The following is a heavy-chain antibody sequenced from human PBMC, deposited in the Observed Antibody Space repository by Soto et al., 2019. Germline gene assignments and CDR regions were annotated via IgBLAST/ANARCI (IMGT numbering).Heavy chain of an antibody. D-gene: IGHD5-12*01. CDR2: VRSKANTYAT. CDR1: GFSLSVSD. CDR3: TRQGPRDGYNWGFDY. V-gene: IGHV3-73*01. J-gene: IGHJ4*02. Sequence: PGGSLRLSCAASGFSLSVSDMHWVRQASGKGLEWVGRVRSKANTYATEYFASVKGRFTISRDDSKNTAYLQMNSLKTEDTAVYYCTRQGPRDGYNWGFDYWGQGTQVTVSS.